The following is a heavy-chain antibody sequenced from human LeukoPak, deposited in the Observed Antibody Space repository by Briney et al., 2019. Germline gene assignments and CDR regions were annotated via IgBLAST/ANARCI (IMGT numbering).Heavy chain of an antibody. J-gene: IGHJ4*02. CDR1: GFTFSASW. Sequence: GGSLRLSCAASGFTFSASWMHWVRQAPGKGLVWVSRISGDGSTTTYADSLKGRFTISRGSAKNTLYLQMNSLRAEDTAVYHCARSIRGTVCTDWGQGTLVTVSS. V-gene: IGHV3-74*01. D-gene: IGHD2-8*02. CDR3: ARSIRGTVCTD. CDR2: ISGDGSTT.